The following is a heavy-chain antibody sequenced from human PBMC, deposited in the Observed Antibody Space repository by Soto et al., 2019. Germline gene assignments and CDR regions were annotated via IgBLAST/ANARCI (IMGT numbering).Heavy chain of an antibody. CDR1: GGSFTSNNW. D-gene: IGHD1-7*01. Sequence: QVQLQESGPGLVKPSGTLSLTCAVSGGSFTSNNWWTWVRQPPGQGLEWIGEIYRTGSTNYNPSLKSRVTISLDKSENQFSRKVTSLTAADTAVYYWASRDPGTSVDYWGQGTLVTVSS. V-gene: IGHV4-4*02. CDR2: IYRTGST. CDR3: ASRDPGTSVDY. J-gene: IGHJ4*02.